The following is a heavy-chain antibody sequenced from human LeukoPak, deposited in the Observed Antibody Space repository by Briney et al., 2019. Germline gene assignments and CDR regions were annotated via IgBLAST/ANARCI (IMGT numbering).Heavy chain of an antibody. D-gene: IGHD5-18*01. Sequence: GGSLRLSCAASGFTFSSYHMSWVRQAPGKGLEWVSVIYTGGNTDYADSVKGRFTMSRDNSKNTLYLQMNSLRAEDTAVYYCASRGYSYVGSFDYWGQGALVTVSS. V-gene: IGHV3-66*01. CDR2: IYTGGNT. CDR3: ASRGYSYVGSFDY. CDR1: GFTFSSYH. J-gene: IGHJ4*02.